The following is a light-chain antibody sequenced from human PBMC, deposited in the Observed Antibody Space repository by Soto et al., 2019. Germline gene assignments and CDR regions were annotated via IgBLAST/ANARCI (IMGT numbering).Light chain of an antibody. CDR1: GSNIGAGYD. Sequence: QSVLTQPPSVSGAPGQRVTISCTGSGSNIGAGYDVQWYQQLPGTAPKLLIYGNSNRPSGVPDRFSGSQSGASASLAITGLQADYGADYYCHSYDGSLSGSVFGTGTKVPVL. V-gene: IGLV1-40*01. J-gene: IGLJ1*01. CDR3: HSYDGSLSGSV. CDR2: GNS.